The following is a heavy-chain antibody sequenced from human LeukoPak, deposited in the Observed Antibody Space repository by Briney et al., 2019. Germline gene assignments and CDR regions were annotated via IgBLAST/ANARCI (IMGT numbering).Heavy chain of an antibody. D-gene: IGHD2-2*01. Sequence: PGGSLRLSCAASGFTFSRYAMHWVRQAPGKVLEYVSAISSNGGSTYYANSVKGRFTISRDNSKNTLYLQMGSLRAEDMAVYYCARGVPAALDYWGQGTLVTVSS. CDR2: ISSNGGST. CDR3: ARGVPAALDY. CDR1: GFTFSRYA. V-gene: IGHV3-64*01. J-gene: IGHJ4*02.